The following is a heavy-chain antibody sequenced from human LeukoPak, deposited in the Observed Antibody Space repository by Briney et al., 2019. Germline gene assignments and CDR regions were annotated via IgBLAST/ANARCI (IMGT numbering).Heavy chain of an antibody. CDR1: GFTFSSYW. Sequence: PGGSLRLSCVVSGFTFSSYWMSWVRQAPGKGREWVANIKQDGSEKSYVDSVKGRFTISRDNAKNSLYLQMNSLRAEDTAVYYCARDFLLRTAPDYWGQGTLVTVSS. J-gene: IGHJ4*02. CDR2: IKQDGSEK. V-gene: IGHV3-7*01. CDR3: ARDFLLRTAPDY. D-gene: IGHD2-15*01.